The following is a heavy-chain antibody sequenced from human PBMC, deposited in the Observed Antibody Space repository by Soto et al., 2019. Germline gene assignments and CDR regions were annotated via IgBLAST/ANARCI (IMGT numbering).Heavy chain of an antibody. CDR3: ARPKSYGGDGSGSINWFEP. CDR1: GYTFTSYY. Sequence: ASVKVSCKASGYTFTSYYMHWVRHAPGQGLEWMGIINPSGGSTSYAQKFQGRVTTTRDTSTSTVYMELSSLRSEDTAVYYCARPKSYGGDGSGSINWFEPWGQGTLVTVSS. D-gene: IGHD3-10*01. V-gene: IGHV1-46*01. J-gene: IGHJ5*02. CDR2: INPSGGST.